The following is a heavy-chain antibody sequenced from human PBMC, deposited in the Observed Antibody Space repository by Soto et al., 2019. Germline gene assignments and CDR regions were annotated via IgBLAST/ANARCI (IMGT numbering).Heavy chain of an antibody. CDR3: TADIPNISANYGMDV. J-gene: IGHJ6*02. D-gene: IGHD6-25*01. V-gene: IGHV3-15*07. CDR2: IKTKIEGGTT. CDR1: GFIFSNTW. Sequence: GGSLRLSCAASGFIFSNTWINWVRQAPGKGLEWVGRIKTKIEGGTTNYAAPVKGRFTVSGDDSKNTVYLHMNSLRTEDTAVYYCTADIPNISANYGMDVWGQGTTVTVSS.